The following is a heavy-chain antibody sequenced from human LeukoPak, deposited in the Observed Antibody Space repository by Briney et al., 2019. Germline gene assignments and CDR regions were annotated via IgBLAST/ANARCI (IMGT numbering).Heavy chain of an antibody. V-gene: IGHV1-2*02. Sequence: ASVKVSCKASGYTFTGYYMHWGRQAPGQGLEWMEWINPNSGGTNYAQKFQGRVTMTRDTSISTAYMELSRLRSDDTAVYYCARDPTRGYDFWSGYYEGGDYWGQGTLVTVSS. J-gene: IGHJ4*02. CDR3: ARDPTRGYDFWSGYYEGGDY. CDR2: INPNSGGT. CDR1: GYTFTGYY. D-gene: IGHD3-3*01.